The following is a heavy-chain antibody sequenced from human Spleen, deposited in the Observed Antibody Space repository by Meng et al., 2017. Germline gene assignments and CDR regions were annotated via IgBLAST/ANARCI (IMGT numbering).Heavy chain of an antibody. CDR1: GYTFTSYA. CDR3: ARSSRPGVAIGGVVINRRGYYFDF. Sequence: ASVKVSCKASGYTFTSYALNWVRQAPGQGLEWMGWISTYTGTPTYAQGFTGRFVFSLDTSVSTAYLQISNLKAEDTAVYYCARSSRPGVAIGGVVINRRGYYFDFWGQGTLVTVSS. CDR2: ISTYTGTP. V-gene: IGHV7-4-1*02. D-gene: IGHD3-16*02. J-gene: IGHJ4*02.